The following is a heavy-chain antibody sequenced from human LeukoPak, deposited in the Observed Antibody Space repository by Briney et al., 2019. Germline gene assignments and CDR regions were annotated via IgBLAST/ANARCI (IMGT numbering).Heavy chain of an antibody. CDR2: IYYSGST. V-gene: IGHV4-59*08. D-gene: IGHD3-16*01. Sequence: RSSETLSLTCTVSGGSFSSHYWSWIRQPPGKGLEWIAYIYYSGSTNYNPSLKSRVTISVDTSKSQFSLRLSSVTAADTAVYYCARHSTGGQYWYFDLWGRGTLVTVSS. CDR3: ARHSTGGQYWYFDL. J-gene: IGHJ2*01. CDR1: GGSFSSHY.